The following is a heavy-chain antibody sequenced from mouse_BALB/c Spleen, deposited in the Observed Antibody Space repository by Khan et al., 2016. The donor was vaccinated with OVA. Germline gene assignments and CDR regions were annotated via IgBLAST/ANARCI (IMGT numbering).Heavy chain of an antibody. V-gene: IGHV1-54*01. CDR1: GYAFNNYM. J-gene: IGHJ3*01. D-gene: IGHD1-1*02. Sequence: QVQLQQSGAELVRPGTSVKVSCKASGYAFNNYMLEWVKQRPGQGLEWIGVINPGSGGTNYNEKFKGKATLTADKSSNTAYMQPSSLTSDDSAVYFCASGGYGSLAYWGQGTLVTVSA. CDR2: INPGSGGT. CDR3: ASGGYGSLAY.